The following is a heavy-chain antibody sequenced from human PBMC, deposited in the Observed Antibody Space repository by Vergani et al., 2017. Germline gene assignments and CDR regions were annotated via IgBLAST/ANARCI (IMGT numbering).Heavy chain of an antibody. CDR3: AKEGPAEEEEAVAESGFDY. CDR1: GFTFIMHA. Sequence: EVQLLESGGDLVQPGGSLRLSCAASGFTFIMHAMSWVRQAPGKGLEWVSAISGSGGSTYYADSVKGRFTISRDNSKNTLYLQMNSLRAEDTAVYYCAKEGPAEEEEAVAESGFDYWGQGTLVTVSS. V-gene: IGHV3-23*01. CDR2: ISGSGGST. D-gene: IGHD6-19*01. J-gene: IGHJ4*02.